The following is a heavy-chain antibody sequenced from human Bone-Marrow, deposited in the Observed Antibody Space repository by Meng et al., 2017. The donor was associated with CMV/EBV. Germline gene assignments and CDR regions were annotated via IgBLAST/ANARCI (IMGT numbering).Heavy chain of an antibody. D-gene: IGHD2-2*01. Sequence: GGSLRLSCAASGFTFSSYSMNWVRQAPGKGLEWVSSISSSSSYIYYADSVKGRFTISRDNAKNSLYLQMNSLRAEDTAVYYCARAAEKYQLNWFDPRGQGTLVTVSS. CDR2: ISSSSSYI. J-gene: IGHJ5*02. CDR3: ARAAEKYQLNWFDP. CDR1: GFTFSSYS. V-gene: IGHV3-21*01.